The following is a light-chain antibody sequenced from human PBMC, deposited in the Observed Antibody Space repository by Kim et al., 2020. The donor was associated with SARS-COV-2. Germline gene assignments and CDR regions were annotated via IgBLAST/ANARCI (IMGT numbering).Light chain of an antibody. V-gene: IGLV1-44*01. CDR1: SSNIGSNT. CDR3: SAWDDSLNTVV. Sequence: GQRVTISCSGSSSNIGSNTVNWYQQFPGAAPKLLIYSNDDRPSGVPDRFSGSKSGTSASLAISGLQSDDESDYYCSAWDDSLNTVVFGGGTKLTV. J-gene: IGLJ2*01. CDR2: SND.